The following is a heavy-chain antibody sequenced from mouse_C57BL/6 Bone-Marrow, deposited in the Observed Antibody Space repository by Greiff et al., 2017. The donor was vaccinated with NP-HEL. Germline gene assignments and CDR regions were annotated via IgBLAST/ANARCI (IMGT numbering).Heavy chain of an antibody. J-gene: IGHJ3*01. CDR2: IYPGDGDT. CDR1: GYAFSNYW. CDR3: ARGAY. V-gene: IGHV1-80*01. Sequence: QVQLKESGAELVKPGASVKISCKASGYAFSNYWMNWVKQRPGKGLEWIGQIYPGDGDTNYNGKFKDKATLTADKSSSTAYMQLSGLTSEDSAVCFCARGAYWGQGTLVTVSA.